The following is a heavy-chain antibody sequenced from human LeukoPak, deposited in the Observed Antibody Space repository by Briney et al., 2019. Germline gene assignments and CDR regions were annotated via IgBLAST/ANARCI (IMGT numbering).Heavy chain of an antibody. J-gene: IGHJ6*02. Sequence: SEILSLTCTVSGGSISSYYWSWIRQPPGKGLEWIGYIYYSGSTNYNPSLKSRVTISVDTSKNQFSLKLSSVTAADTAVYYCARDYYGSGSYYSPSYYYYYGMDVWGQGTTVTVSS. CDR3: ARDYYGSGSYYSPSYYYYYGMDV. D-gene: IGHD3-10*01. V-gene: IGHV4-59*01. CDR1: GGSISSYY. CDR2: IYYSGST.